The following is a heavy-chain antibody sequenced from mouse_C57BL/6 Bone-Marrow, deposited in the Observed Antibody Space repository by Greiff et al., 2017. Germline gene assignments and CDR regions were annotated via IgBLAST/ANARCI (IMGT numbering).Heavy chain of an antibody. CDR3: ARPRGLRRGAGFAY. CDR1: GFTFSSYG. J-gene: IGHJ3*01. V-gene: IGHV5-6*01. Sequence: EVQLVESGGDLVKPGGSLKLSCAASGFTFSSYGMSWVRQTPDKRLEWVATISSGGSYTYYPDSVKGRFTISRDNAKNTLYLQMSRLKSEDTAMYYGARPRGLRRGAGFAYWGQGTLVTVSA. D-gene: IGHD2-4*01. CDR2: ISSGGSYT.